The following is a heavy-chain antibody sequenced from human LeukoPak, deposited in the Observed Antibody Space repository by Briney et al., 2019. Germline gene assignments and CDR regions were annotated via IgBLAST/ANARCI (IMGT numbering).Heavy chain of an antibody. J-gene: IGHJ4*02. D-gene: IGHD3-3*01. Sequence: GRSLRLSCAASGFTFSSYAMHWVRQAPGKGLEWVAVISYDGSNKYYADSVKGRFTISRDNSKNTLYLQMNSLRAEDTAVYYCARDRGRDICGYYTGFFDYWGQGTLVTVSS. V-gene: IGHV3-30*01. CDR3: ARDRGRDICGYYTGFFDY. CDR2: ISYDGSNK. CDR1: GFTFSSYA.